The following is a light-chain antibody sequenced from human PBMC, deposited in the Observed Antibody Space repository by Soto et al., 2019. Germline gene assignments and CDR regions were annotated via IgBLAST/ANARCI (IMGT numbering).Light chain of an antibody. V-gene: IGLV2-14*01. Sequence: QSALTQPASVSGSPGQSITISCTGTSSDVGSNNFVSWFQQHPGEAPKLMIYEVTNRPSGVSYRFSGSKSGNTASLTISGLQAEDEADYYCSSFTTANTWVFGGGTKLTVL. CDR2: EVT. CDR1: SSDVGSNNF. CDR3: SSFTTANTWV. J-gene: IGLJ3*02.